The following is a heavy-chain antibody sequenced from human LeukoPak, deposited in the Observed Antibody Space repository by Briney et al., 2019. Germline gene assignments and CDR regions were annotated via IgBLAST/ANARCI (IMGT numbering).Heavy chain of an antibody. CDR1: GFTFSSYA. CDR3: AKIQSSFDYYGMDV. CDR2: ISWNSGSI. D-gene: IGHD2/OR15-2a*01. J-gene: IGHJ6*02. Sequence: PGGSLRLSCAASGFTFSSYAMHWVRQAPGKGLEWVSGISWNSGSIGYADSVKGRFTISRDNAKNSLYLQMNSLRAEDTALYYCAKIQSSFDYYGMDVWGQGTTVTVSS. V-gene: IGHV3-9*01.